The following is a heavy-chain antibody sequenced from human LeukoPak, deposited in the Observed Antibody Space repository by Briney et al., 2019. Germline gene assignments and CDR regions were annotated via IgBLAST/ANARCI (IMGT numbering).Heavy chain of an antibody. J-gene: IGHJ3*02. CDR3: AKDHSYDFWSGYHPSDAFDI. CDR1: GFTFSSYA. D-gene: IGHD3-3*01. CDR2: ISGSGGST. V-gene: IGHV3-23*01. Sequence: QTGGSLRLSCAASGFTFSSYAMSWVRRAPGKGLEWVSAISGSGGSTYYADSVKGRFTISRDNSKNTLYLQMNSLRAEDTAVYYCAKDHSYDFWSGYHPSDAFDIWGQGTMVTVSS.